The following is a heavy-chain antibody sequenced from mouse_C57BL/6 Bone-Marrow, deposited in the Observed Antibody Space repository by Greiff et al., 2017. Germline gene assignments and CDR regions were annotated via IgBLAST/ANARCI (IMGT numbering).Heavy chain of an antibody. Sequence: EVKLMESGGGLVQSGRSLRLSCATSGFTFSDFYMEWVRQAPGKGLEWIAASRNKANDYTTEYSASVKGRFIVSRDTSQSILYLQMNALRAEDTAIYYCARDTTMIMRHYFDYWGQGTTLTVSS. CDR1: GFTFSDFY. CDR2: SRNKANDYTT. V-gene: IGHV7-1*01. J-gene: IGHJ2*01. D-gene: IGHD2-4*01. CDR3: ARDTTMIMRHYFDY.